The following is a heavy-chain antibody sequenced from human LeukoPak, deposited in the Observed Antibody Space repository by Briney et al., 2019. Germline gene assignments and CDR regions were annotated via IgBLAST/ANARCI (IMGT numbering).Heavy chain of an antibody. Sequence: ASVKVSCKSSGYTFTSYYIHWVRQAPGQGLEWMGIINPSVGSTTYAQKFQGRLTMTTDTSTSTVYMDLSSLRSEDTAVYYCARSRQDITNWFDPWGQGTLVTVPS. D-gene: IGHD3-10*01. V-gene: IGHV1-46*01. CDR2: INPSVGST. CDR1: GYTFTSYY. CDR3: ARSRQDITNWFDP. J-gene: IGHJ5*02.